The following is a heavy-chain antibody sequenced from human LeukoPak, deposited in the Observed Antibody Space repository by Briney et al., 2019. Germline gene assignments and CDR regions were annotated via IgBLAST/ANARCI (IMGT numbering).Heavy chain of an antibody. CDR1: GFTVSNNG. V-gene: IGHV3-7*01. J-gene: IGHJ4*02. CDR3: GRDRVWTVLY. D-gene: IGHD6-13*01. CDR2: IKQDGSEK. Sequence: GGSLRLSCAASGFTVSNNGLSWFRQAPGKGLEWVANIKQDGSEKYYVDSVKGRFTISRDNAKNSLYLEMNSLRAKDTAVYFCGRDRVWTVLYWGLGTPVSVSS.